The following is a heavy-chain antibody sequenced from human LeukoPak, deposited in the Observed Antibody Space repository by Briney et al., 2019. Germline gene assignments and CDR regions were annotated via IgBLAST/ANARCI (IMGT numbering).Heavy chain of an antibody. D-gene: IGHD2-15*01. V-gene: IGHV4-59*01. CDR1: GGSISSYY. J-gene: IGHJ3*02. CDR3: AREGCSGGSCYSNAFDI. CDR2: IYYSGST. Sequence: SETLSLTCTVSGGSISSYYWSWVRQPPGKGLEWIGYIYYSGSTNYNPSLKSRVTISVDTSKNQFSLKLSSVTAADTAVYYCAREGCSGGSCYSNAFDIWGQGTMVTVSS.